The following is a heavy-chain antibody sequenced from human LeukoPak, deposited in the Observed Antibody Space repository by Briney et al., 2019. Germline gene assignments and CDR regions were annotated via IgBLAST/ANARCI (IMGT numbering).Heavy chain of an antibody. D-gene: IGHD3-16*01. J-gene: IGHJ4*02. CDR2: INPNSGGT. Sequence: GASVKVSCKASGYTFTGNYIQWVRQAPGQGLEWMGWINPNSGGTNYAQKFQGRVPMTRDTSISTAYMGLSRVRSDDTAVYYCVRDDYDYWGQGTLVTVSS. CDR3: VRDDYDY. V-gene: IGHV1-2*02. CDR1: GYTFTGNY.